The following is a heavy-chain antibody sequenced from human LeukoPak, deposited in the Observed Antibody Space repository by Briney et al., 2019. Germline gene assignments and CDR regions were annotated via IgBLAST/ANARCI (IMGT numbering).Heavy chain of an antibody. CDR2: ISWNSGSI. D-gene: IGHD2-15*01. CDR1: GFTFDDYA. Sequence: GGSLRLSCAASGFTFDDYAMHWVRQAPGKGLEWVSGISWNSGSIGYADSVKGRFTISRDNAKNSLYLQMNSLRAEDTAVYYCAMGSEHFDYWGQGTLVTVSS. J-gene: IGHJ4*02. V-gene: IGHV3-9*01. CDR3: AMGSEHFDY.